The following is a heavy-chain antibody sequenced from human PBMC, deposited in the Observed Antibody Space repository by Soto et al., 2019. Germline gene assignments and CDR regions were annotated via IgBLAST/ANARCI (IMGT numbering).Heavy chain of an antibody. Sequence: QVQLQESGPRLVKPSGTLSLTCAVSGASISSPNWWTWVRQPPGKGLEWIGEIYHTGSTKYNPSLKSRVTISLDKSNNPFSLNLSSVTAADTAVYYCATLPPRIVVVVLPIPTWGQGTLVTVSS. J-gene: IGHJ4*02. CDR3: ATLPPRIVVVVLPIPT. CDR1: GASISSPNW. V-gene: IGHV4-4*02. D-gene: IGHD2-15*01. CDR2: IYHTGST.